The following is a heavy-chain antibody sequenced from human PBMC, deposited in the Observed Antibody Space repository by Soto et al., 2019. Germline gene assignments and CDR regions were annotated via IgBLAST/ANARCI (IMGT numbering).Heavy chain of an antibody. Sequence: QLQLQESGPGLVEPSQTLSLTCTVSGGSISGVGYYWGWIRQHPGKGLEWIGYIHHSGTTYYNPSLKSRLTISVDTSKTQFALKLSSVTAADTAVYYCARAWTAGAGWASWFDLWGQGTLVTVSS. D-gene: IGHD6-13*01. J-gene: IGHJ5*02. CDR3: ARAWTAGAGWASWFDL. CDR2: IHHSGTT. V-gene: IGHV4-31*03. CDR1: GGSISGVGYY.